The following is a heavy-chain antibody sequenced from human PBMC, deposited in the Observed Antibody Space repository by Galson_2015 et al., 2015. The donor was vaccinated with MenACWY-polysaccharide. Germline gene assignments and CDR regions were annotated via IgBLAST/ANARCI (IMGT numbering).Heavy chain of an antibody. D-gene: IGHD4-17*01. CDR2: IIPIFGTA. V-gene: IGHV1-69*13. CDR1: GDTFRSYA. CDR3: ARDLGDYGDYGVARNYYYYGMDV. J-gene: IGHJ6*02. Sequence: SVKVSCKASGDTFRSYAISWVRQAPGQGLEWMGRIIPIFGTANHALKFQGRVTITADESTSTAYMELSSLRSEDTAVYYCARDLGDYGDYGVARNYYYYGMDVWGQGTTVTVSS.